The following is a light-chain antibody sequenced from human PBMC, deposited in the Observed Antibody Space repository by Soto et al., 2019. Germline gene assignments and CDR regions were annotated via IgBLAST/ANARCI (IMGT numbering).Light chain of an antibody. J-gene: IGKJ4*01. V-gene: IGKV3-20*01. CDR2: GAS. CDR3: KQYNSWPLT. Sequence: EIVLTQSPGTLSLSPGERATLSCRASQSVTSNFLAWYQQKPGQAPRLLIYGASSRATGIPHRFSGSGSGTEFTLSIRSLQSEDFAVYYCKQYNSWPLTFGGGTKVDIK. CDR1: QSVTSNF.